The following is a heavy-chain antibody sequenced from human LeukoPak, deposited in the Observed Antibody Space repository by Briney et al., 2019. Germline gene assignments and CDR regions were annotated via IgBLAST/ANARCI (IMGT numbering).Heavy chain of an antibody. D-gene: IGHD3-16*01. CDR2: IYYSGST. Sequence: PSETLSLTCTFTGCSISSYYWSWIRQPPGKGLEWIGYIYYSGSTNYNPSLKSRVTISVDTSKNQFSLKLSSVTAADTAVYYCARYAWGTAADPYWGQGTLVTVSS. V-gene: IGHV4-59*01. CDR3: ARYAWGTAADPY. J-gene: IGHJ4*02. CDR1: GCSISSYY.